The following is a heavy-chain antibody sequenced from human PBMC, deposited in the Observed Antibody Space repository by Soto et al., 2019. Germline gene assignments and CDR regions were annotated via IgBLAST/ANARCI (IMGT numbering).Heavy chain of an antibody. CDR3: ATSAPIASAGTVDYYRMDV. CDR2: IYPGASDT. D-gene: IGHD6-13*01. CDR1: GYSFTSYW. Sequence: GESLKISCKGSGYSFTSYWIGWVGQMPGKGLEWMEIIYPGASDTRYSTSFQVLVTFAANMSISSAYRQWCVLKASDSAMYYCATSAPIASAGTVDYYRMDVCRQGTTVIVSS. V-gene: IGHV5-51*01. J-gene: IGHJ6*02.